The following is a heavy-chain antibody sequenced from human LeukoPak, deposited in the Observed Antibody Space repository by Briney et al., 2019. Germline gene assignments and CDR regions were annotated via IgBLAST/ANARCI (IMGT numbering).Heavy chain of an antibody. CDR2: MNPNSGNT. CDR1: GYTFTSYD. J-gene: IGHJ5*02. Sequence: GASVKVSCKASGYTFTSYDINWVRQATGQGLEWMGWMNPNSGNTGYAQKFQGRVTMTRNTSISTAYMELSSLRSEDTAVYYCARGPYYDFWSGYLHNWFDPWGQGTLVTVSS. V-gene: IGHV1-8*01. CDR3: ARGPYYDFWSGYLHNWFDP. D-gene: IGHD3-3*01.